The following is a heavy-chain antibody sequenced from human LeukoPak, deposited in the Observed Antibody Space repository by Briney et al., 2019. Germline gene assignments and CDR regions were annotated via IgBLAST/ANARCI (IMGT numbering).Heavy chain of an antibody. CDR3: ARLGWLYGSGSMNWFDP. CDR1: GGSFSGYY. D-gene: IGHD3-10*01. J-gene: IGHJ5*02. CDR2: IYFTGST. V-gene: IGHV4-39*01. Sequence: PSETLSLTCAVYGGSFSGYYWGWIRQPPGKGLEWIASIYFTGSTYYNPSLKSRVSMSVDTSKNQFSLNLSSVTAADTAIYYCARLGWLYGSGSMNWFDPWGQGTLVTVSS.